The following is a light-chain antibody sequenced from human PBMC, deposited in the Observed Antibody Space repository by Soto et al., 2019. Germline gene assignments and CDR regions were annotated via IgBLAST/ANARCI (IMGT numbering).Light chain of an antibody. Sequence: FSCRASETISNYLAWYQQKPGKAPNLLINTASSLRSGVPSRFSGSGSGTDFTLTIGSLQPEDFATYFCQQYNTPTCTFGQGTKVDIK. V-gene: IGKV1-39*01. J-gene: IGKJ1*01. CDR2: TAS. CDR1: ETISNY. CDR3: QQYNTPTCT.